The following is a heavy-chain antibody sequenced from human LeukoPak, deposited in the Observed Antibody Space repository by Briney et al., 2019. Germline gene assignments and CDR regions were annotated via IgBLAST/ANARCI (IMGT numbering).Heavy chain of an antibody. CDR1: GGSISSGGYS. CDR3: ARVVVVTAVDGWFDP. D-gene: IGHD2-21*02. CDR2: IYHSGST. V-gene: IGHV4-30-2*01. Sequence: PSETLSLTCAVSGGSISSGGYSWSWIRQPPGKGLEWIGYIYHSGSTYYNPSLKSRVTISVDRSKNQFPLKLSSVTAADTAVYYCARVVVVTAVDGWFDPWGQGTLVTVSS. J-gene: IGHJ5*02.